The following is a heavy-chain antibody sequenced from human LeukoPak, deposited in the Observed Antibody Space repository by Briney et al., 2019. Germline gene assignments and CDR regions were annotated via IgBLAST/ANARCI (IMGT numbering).Heavy chain of an antibody. D-gene: IGHD3-3*01. CDR3: AKAYYDFWSGYTDAFDI. CDR1: GFTFSSYA. Sequence: PGGSLRLSCAASGFTFSSYAMSWVRQAPGKELEWVSAISGSGGSTYYADSVKGRFTISRDNSKNTLYLQMNSLRAEDTAVYYCAKAYYDFWSGYTDAFDIWGQGTMVTVSS. CDR2: ISGSGGST. V-gene: IGHV3-23*01. J-gene: IGHJ3*02.